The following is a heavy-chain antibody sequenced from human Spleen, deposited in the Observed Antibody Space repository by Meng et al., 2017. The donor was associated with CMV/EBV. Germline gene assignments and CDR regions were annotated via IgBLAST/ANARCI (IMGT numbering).Heavy chain of an antibody. V-gene: IGHV3-21*01. D-gene: IGHD2-2*01. CDR3: ARERLYQPLWGDALDI. CDR1: GFSFSTYT. CDR2: ISSSRSYI. Sequence: GESLKISCAPSGFSFSTYTMHWVRQAPGKGLEWVSSISSSRSYIYYSDSVKGRFTISRDNAKNSLYLQMSSLRAEDTAVYYCARERLYQPLWGDALDIWGQGTMVTVSS. J-gene: IGHJ3*02.